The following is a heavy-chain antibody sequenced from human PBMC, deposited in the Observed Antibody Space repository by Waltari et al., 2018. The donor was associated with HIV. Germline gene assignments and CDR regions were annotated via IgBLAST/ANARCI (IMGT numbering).Heavy chain of an antibody. CDR1: GYTFTGYY. J-gene: IGHJ5*02. CDR3: ARGRLLWFGESNLNWFDP. V-gene: IGHV1-2*04. D-gene: IGHD3-10*01. CDR2: INPNSGGT. Sequence: QVQLVQSGTEVKKPGASVKVSCKASGYTFTGYYMHWVRQAPGQGLEWMGWINPNSGGTNYAQKFQGWVTMTRDTSISTAYMELSRLRSDDTAVYYCARGRLLWFGESNLNWFDPWGQGTLVTVSS.